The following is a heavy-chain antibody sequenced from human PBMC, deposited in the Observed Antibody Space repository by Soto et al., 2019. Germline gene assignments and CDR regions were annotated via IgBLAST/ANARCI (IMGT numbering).Heavy chain of an antibody. CDR3: ANRPGWFVWLFDHFDY. Sequence: QVQLVESGGGVVKPGRSLRLSCAASGFTFSSYGMHWVRQAPGKGLEWVAVISYDGSNKYYADSVKGRLTISRDNSKNARYRQMNSLRAEDTAGYYCANRPGWFVWLFDHFDYWGEGTLVTVSS. J-gene: IGHJ4*02. V-gene: IGHV3-30*18. D-gene: IGHD3-10*01. CDR1: GFTFSSYG. CDR2: ISYDGSNK.